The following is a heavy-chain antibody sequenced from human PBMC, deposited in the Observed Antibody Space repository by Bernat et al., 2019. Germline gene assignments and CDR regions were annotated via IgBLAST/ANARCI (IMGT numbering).Heavy chain of an antibody. Sequence: QVQLQESGPGLLKPSETLSLTCAVYGGSFSGYYWSWIRQPPGKGLEWIGEINHSGSTNYNPSLKSRVTISVDTSKNQFSLKLSSVTAADTAVYYCARGRAFDIWGQGTMVTVSS. CDR3: ARGRAFDI. CDR2: INHSGST. CDR1: GGSFSGYY. J-gene: IGHJ3*02. V-gene: IGHV4-34*01.